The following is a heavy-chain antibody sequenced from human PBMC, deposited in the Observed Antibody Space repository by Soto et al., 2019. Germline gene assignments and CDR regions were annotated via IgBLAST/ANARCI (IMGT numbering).Heavy chain of an antibody. V-gene: IGHV3-53*01. J-gene: IGHJ3*01. D-gene: IGHD6-25*01. CDR3: ARDRSDSSRADSFDV. Sequence: VGSLRLSCSVSGFNVSNTYMSWVRQAPGKGLEWVSVIYRGVATYYTDSVRGRFTISRDNSKNTVFLQMNSLRAEDTAVYYCARDRSDSSRADSFDVWGKGTMVTVSS. CDR1: GFNVSNTY. CDR2: IYRGVAT.